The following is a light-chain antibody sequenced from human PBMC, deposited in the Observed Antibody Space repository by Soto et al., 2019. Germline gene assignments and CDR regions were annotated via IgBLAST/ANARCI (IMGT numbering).Light chain of an antibody. CDR3: QLHYNWLYT. CDR2: GAS. Sequence: EIVMTQSPSTLSVSPLERSTLACRASQSVFINVAWYQQKPGQAPRLLIYGASSRATGIPDRFSGSGSGTEFTLTISSLQPEDVAVYYCQLHYNWLYTFGQGTKVDIK. CDR1: QSVFIN. J-gene: IGKJ2*01. V-gene: IGKV3D-15*01.